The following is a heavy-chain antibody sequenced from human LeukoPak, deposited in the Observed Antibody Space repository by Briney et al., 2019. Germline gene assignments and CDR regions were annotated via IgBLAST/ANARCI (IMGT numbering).Heavy chain of an antibody. Sequence: SETLSLTCTVSGGSISSSSYYWGWIRQPPGKGLEWIGSIYYSGSTYYNPSLKSRVTISVDTSKNQFSLKLSSVTAADTAVYYCARHCSSTSCYLDWGQGTLVTVSS. CDR3: ARHCSSTSCYLD. CDR1: GGSISSSSYY. CDR2: IYYSGST. D-gene: IGHD2-2*01. J-gene: IGHJ4*02. V-gene: IGHV4-39*01.